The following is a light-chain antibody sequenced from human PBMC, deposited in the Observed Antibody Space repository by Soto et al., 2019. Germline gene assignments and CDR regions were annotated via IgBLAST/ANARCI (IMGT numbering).Light chain of an antibody. J-gene: IGKJ4*02. CDR1: QPIKTY. Sequence: DTHLTQSPSSLSASVGDRVTITCRASQPIKTYLNWYQEKLGEVPRLLIYGASTLQTGVPSRFSGSGSGTEFAHSISGLLPEDVAIYYYQQSFSMPLTVGGGTKVEIK. CDR2: GAS. V-gene: IGKV1-39*01. CDR3: QQSFSMPLT.